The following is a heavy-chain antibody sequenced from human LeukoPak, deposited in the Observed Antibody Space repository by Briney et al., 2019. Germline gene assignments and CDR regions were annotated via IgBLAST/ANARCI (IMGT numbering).Heavy chain of an antibody. CDR3: ASQRITDFGVVIPRGFDS. CDR2: IYHTGST. Sequence: SETLSLTCSVSSYSINSNYYWGWIRQSPGKGLEWIGSIYHTGSTYYNPSLKSRVTISLDASNKQFSLRLSSVTAADTAVYYCASQRITDFGVVIPRGFDSWGQGTLVPVSS. V-gene: IGHV4-38-2*01. J-gene: IGHJ4*02. D-gene: IGHD3-3*01. CDR1: SYSINSNYY.